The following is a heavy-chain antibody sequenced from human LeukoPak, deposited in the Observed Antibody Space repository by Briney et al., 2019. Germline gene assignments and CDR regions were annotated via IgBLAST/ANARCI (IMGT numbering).Heavy chain of an antibody. CDR1: GGTFSSYA. J-gene: IGHJ3*02. CDR3: ARGSEIFGVIDAFDI. CDR2: IIPIFGTA. Sequence: ASVKVSCKASGGTFSSYAISWVRQAPGQGLEGMGGIIPIFGTANYAQKFQGRVTITTDESTSTAYMELSSLRSEDTAVYYCARGSEIFGVIDAFDIWGQGTMVTVSS. D-gene: IGHD3-3*01. V-gene: IGHV1-69*05.